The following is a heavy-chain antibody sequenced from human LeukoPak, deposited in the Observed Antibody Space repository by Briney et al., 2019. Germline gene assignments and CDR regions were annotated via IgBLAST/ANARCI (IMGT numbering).Heavy chain of an antibody. J-gene: IGHJ4*02. Sequence: GGSLRLSCAASGFTFSSYGMSWVRQAPGKGLEWVSALSHSFGSTYYADSVKGRFTISRDNSKNTLYLEVIRLTPEDSAVYYCAKDDAWLRFGEWSQGTLVTVSS. CDR1: GFTFSSYG. V-gene: IGHV3-23*01. CDR2: LSHSFGST. D-gene: IGHD5-12*01. CDR3: AKDDAWLRFGE.